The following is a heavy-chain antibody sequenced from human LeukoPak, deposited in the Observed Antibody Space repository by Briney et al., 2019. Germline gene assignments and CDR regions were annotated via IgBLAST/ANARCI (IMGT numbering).Heavy chain of an antibody. V-gene: IGHV4-39*07. Sequence: SETLSLTCTVSGGSISSSSYFWGWIRQPPGKGLEWIGSIYYRGSAYYNPSLKSRVTISVDTSKNQFSLKLSSVTAADTAVYYCARELMDCSGGTCYSSFFDYWGQGTLVTASS. CDR1: GGSISSSSYF. CDR3: ARELMDCSGGTCYSSFFDY. J-gene: IGHJ4*02. D-gene: IGHD2-15*01. CDR2: IYYRGSA.